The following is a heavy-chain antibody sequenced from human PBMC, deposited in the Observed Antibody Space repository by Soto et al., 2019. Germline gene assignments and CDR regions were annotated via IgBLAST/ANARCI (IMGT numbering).Heavy chain of an antibody. CDR3: ARLGYFEDSGYSYFDS. CDR2: LYSGGSS. J-gene: IGHJ5*01. CDR1: GFIVSRSY. Sequence: EVQLVESGGGLVRPGGSLRLSCGVSGFIVSRSYMTWIRQAPGKGLEWVSSLYSGGSSYYSDSVKGRFTISRDNSENTLSLQMNGLRAEDTAVYYCARLGYFEDSGYSYFDSWGHGTLVTVSS. D-gene: IGHD3-22*01. V-gene: IGHV3-53*01.